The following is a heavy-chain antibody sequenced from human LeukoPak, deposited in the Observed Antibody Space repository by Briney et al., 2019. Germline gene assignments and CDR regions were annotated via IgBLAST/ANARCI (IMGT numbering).Heavy chain of an antibody. CDR3: AADYGDYQFFDY. D-gene: IGHD4-17*01. CDR2: IYTSGST. CDR1: GGSISSYY. J-gene: IGHJ4*02. V-gene: IGHV4-4*07. Sequence: SETLSLTCTVSGGSISSYYWSWIRQPAGKGLEWIGRIYTSGSTNYNPSLKSRVTMSVDASKNQFSLKLSSVTAADTAVYYCAADYGDYQFFDYWGQGTLVTVSS.